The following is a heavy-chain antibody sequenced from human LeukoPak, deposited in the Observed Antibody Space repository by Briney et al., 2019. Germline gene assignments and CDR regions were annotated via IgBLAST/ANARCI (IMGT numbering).Heavy chain of an antibody. CDR3: GIAVAGKVDY. J-gene: IGHJ4*02. D-gene: IGHD6-19*01. CDR2: IRYDGSNK. V-gene: IGHV3-33*01. Sequence: PGRSLRLSCAASGFTFSSYGMHWVRQAPGKGLEWVAVIRYDGSNKYYADSVKGRFTISRDNSKNTLYLQMNSLRAEDTAVYYCGIAVAGKVDYWGQGTLVTVSS. CDR1: GFTFSSYG.